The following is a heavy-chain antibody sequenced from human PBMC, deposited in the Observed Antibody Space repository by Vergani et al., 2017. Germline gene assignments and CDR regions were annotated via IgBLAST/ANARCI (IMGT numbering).Heavy chain of an antibody. CDR2: MNPNSGNT. V-gene: IGHV1-8*02. CDR3: AAYYYDSSGYYVGGSFDY. J-gene: IGHJ4*02. Sequence: QVQLVQSGAEVKKPGASVKVSCKASGYTFTSYDINWVRQATGQGLEWMGWMNPNSGNTGYAQKFQGRVTMTRNTCIRTAYMELSSLRSEDTAVYYCAAYYYDSSGYYVGGSFDYWGQGTLVTVSS. D-gene: IGHD3-22*01. CDR1: GYTFTSYD.